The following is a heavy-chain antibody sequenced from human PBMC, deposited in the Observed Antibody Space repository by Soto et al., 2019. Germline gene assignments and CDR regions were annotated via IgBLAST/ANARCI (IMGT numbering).Heavy chain of an antibody. D-gene: IGHD2-21*02. CDR3: ARAMVVTQNWLDP. J-gene: IGHJ5*02. CDR2: IYYSGST. CDR1: GGSISSGDYY. V-gene: IGHV4-30-4*01. Sequence: SETLSLTCTVSGGSISSGDYYWSWIRQPPGKGLEWIGYIYYSGSTYYNPSLKSRVTISVDTSKNQFSLKLSSVTAADTAVYYGARAMVVTQNWLDPWGQGTLVTVSS.